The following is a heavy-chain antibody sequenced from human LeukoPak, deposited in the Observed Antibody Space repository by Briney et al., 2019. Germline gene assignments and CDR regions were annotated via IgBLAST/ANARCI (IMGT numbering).Heavy chain of an antibody. V-gene: IGHV1-2*02. Sequence: ASVKVSSKSSGYSFTDYYMHWVRQAPGQGLEWMGWINPKSGGTNYAQNFQGRVTMTRNTSISTAYMELSRLRSDDTAVYYCAKDLQWELPRGDALDIWGQGTMVTVSS. J-gene: IGHJ3*02. CDR2: INPKSGGT. D-gene: IGHD1-26*01. CDR1: GYSFTDYY. CDR3: AKDLQWELPRGDALDI.